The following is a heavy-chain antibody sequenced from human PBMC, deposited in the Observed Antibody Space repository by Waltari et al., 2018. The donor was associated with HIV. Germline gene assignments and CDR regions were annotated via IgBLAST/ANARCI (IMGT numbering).Heavy chain of an antibody. CDR1: GNTFTYHY. CDR2: LNPSSGGT. D-gene: IGHD3-22*01. V-gene: IGHV1-2*02. CDR3: ARDRSIVSRHYDNAVSPYFDS. Sequence: QVQLVQSGAEVRKPGASVRVACKDSGNTFTYHYIHWVRQAPGQGLEWMGWLNPSSGGTKYAQRFQGRVTMTRDTSINTAYMDLSGLTSDDTAVYFCARDRSIVSRHYDNAVSPYFDSWGQGTLVTVSS. J-gene: IGHJ4*02.